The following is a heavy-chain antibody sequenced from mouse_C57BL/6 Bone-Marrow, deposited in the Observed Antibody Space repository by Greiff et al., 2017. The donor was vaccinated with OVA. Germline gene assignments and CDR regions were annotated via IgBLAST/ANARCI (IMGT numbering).Heavy chain of an antibody. D-gene: IGHD1-1*01. CDR2: IYPGSGST. V-gene: IGHV1-55*01. Sequence: QVQLQQPGAELVKPGASVKMSCKASGYTFTSYWITWVKQRPGQGLEWIGDIYPGSGSTNYNEKFKSKATLTVDTSSSTAYMQLSSLTSEDSAVYYCARRPDYYGAMDYWGQGTSVTVSS. CDR1: GYTFTSYW. J-gene: IGHJ4*01. CDR3: ARRPDYYGAMDY.